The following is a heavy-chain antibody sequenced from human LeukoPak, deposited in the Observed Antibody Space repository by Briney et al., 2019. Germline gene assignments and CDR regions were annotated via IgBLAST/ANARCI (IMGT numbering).Heavy chain of an antibody. CDR3: ARTRAFLHYNVIGDY. J-gene: IGHJ4*02. CDR1: GGTFSSYA. D-gene: IGHD3-3*02. CDR2: IIPILGIA. V-gene: IGHV1-69*04. Sequence: VASVKVSCKASGGTFSSYAISWVRQAPGQGLEWMGRIIPILGIANYAQKFQGRATITADKSTSTAYMELSSLRSEDTAVYYCARTRAFLHYNVIGDYWGQGTLVTVSS.